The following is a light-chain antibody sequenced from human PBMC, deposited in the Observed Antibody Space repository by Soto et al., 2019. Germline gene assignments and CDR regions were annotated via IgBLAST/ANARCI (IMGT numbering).Light chain of an antibody. J-gene: IGKJ1*01. Sequence: EIVLTQSPGTLSLSPGERATLSCRASQSVSSRYLAWYQQKPGQAPRLLMYDASSRATGIPDSFSGSGSETDFTLTISRLEPEDFAVYFCQHYGISRTFGQGTKVEIK. CDR1: QSVSSRY. CDR2: DAS. CDR3: QHYGISRT. V-gene: IGKV3-20*01.